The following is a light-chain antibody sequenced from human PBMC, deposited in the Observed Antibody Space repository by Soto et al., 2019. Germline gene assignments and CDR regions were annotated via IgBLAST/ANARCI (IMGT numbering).Light chain of an antibody. CDR2: DTS. J-gene: IGKJ4*01. V-gene: IGKV1-33*01. CDR3: QQTDKLPLT. CDR1: QAISNH. Sequence: DVPMTQSPSPLPASVGDRVIITCQASQAISNHLNWDQQKPGRAPKLLIYDTSNLETGVPSRFRGSGGGTDFTFTITSLQPEDFATYFCQQTDKLPLTFGGGTKVDMK.